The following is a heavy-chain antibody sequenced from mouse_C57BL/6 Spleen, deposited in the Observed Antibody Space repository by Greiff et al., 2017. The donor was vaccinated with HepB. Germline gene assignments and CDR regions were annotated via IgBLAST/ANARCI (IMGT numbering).Heavy chain of an antibody. Sequence: QVQLQQPGAELVKPGASVKMSCKASGYTFTSYWITWVKQRPGQGLEWIGDIYPGSGSTNYNEKFKSKATLTVDTSSSTAYMQLSSLTAEDSAVYYCASLVTTVVAKDDWGQGTTLTVSS. CDR3: ASLVTTVVAKDD. J-gene: IGHJ2*01. V-gene: IGHV1-55*01. CDR1: GYTFTSYW. D-gene: IGHD1-1*01. CDR2: IYPGSGST.